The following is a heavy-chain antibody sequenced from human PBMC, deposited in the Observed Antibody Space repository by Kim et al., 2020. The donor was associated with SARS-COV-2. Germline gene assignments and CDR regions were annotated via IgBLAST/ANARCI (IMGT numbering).Heavy chain of an antibody. D-gene: IGHD6-13*01. CDR1: GYTFTSYY. CDR3: ARDGWRSSSWGHTGYYYGMDV. CDR2: INPSGGST. V-gene: IGHV1-46*01. Sequence: ASVKVSCKASGYTFTSYYMHWVRQAPGQGLEWMGIINPSGGSTSYAQKFQGRVTMTRDTSTSTVYMELSSLRSEDTAVYYCARDGWRSSSWGHTGYYYGMDVWGQGTTVTVSS. J-gene: IGHJ6*02.